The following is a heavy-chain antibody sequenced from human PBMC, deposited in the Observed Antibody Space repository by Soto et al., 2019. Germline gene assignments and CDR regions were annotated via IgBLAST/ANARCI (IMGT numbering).Heavy chain of an antibody. CDR3: AKARGRSYSNYYYGMDV. D-gene: IGHD1-26*01. Sequence: GSLRLSCAASGFTFSSYAMSWVRQAPGKGLEWVSAISGSGGSTYYADSVKGRFTISRDNSKNTLYLQMNSLRAEDTAVYYCAKARGRSYSNYYYGMDVWGQGTTVTVSS. CDR2: ISGSGGST. V-gene: IGHV3-23*01. J-gene: IGHJ6*02. CDR1: GFTFSSYA.